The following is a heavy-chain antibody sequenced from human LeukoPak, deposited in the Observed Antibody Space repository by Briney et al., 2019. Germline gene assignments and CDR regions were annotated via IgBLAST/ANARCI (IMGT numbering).Heavy chain of an antibody. J-gene: IGHJ5*02. D-gene: IGHD2-8*02. CDR2: TQSRGST. Sequence: SETLSLTCTVSGGSISSSSYYWGWIRQPPGKGLEWIGYTQSRGSTNYNPSLKSRVTIFLDTSKRQFSLNLNSVTAGDTAVYYCTRTGGGGGNLWGQGTLVTVSS. CDR3: TRTGGGGGNL. V-gene: IGHV4-39*01. CDR1: GGSISSSSYY.